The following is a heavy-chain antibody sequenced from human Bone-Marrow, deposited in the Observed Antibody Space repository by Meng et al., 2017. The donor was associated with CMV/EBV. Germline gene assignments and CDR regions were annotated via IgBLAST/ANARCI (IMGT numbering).Heavy chain of an antibody. CDR2: ISSSSSTI. V-gene: IGHV3-48*01. CDR3: ARGRVYSTFDY. D-gene: IGHD6-13*01. CDR1: GFTFSSYS. Sequence: GESLKISCAASGFTFSSYSMNWVRQAPGKGLEWVSYISSSSSTIYYADSVKGRFTISRDNSKNTLYLQMNSLRAEDTAVYYCARGRVYSTFDYWGQGTLVTVSS. J-gene: IGHJ4*02.